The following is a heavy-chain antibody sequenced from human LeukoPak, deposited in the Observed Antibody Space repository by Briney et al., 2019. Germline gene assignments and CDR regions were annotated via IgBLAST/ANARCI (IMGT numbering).Heavy chain of an antibody. CDR3: ARSWVAGYGTVLDY. D-gene: IGHD6-19*01. CDR2: IYPGDSDT. CDR1: GXSFTDYW. V-gene: IGHV5-51*01. Sequence: GESLKISCQGSGXSFTDYWIGWVRQMPGKGLEWMGIIYPGDSDTRYSPSFHGQVSISADESINTAYLQWSSLKASDTAIYYCARSWVAGYGTVLDYWGQGTLVIVSS. J-gene: IGHJ4*02.